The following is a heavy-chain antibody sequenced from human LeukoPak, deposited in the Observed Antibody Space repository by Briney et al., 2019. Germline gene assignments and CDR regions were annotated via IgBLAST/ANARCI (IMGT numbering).Heavy chain of an antibody. J-gene: IGHJ6*02. CDR1: GGTFSSYA. V-gene: IGHV1-18*01. CDR3: ARDSWELKNYYGMDV. Sequence: ASVKVSCKASGGTFSSYAISWVRQAPGQGLEWMGWISAYNGNTNYAQKLQGRVTMTTDTSTSTAYMELRSLRSDDTAVYYCARDSWELKNYYGMDVWGQGTTVTVSS. D-gene: IGHD1-26*01. CDR2: ISAYNGNT.